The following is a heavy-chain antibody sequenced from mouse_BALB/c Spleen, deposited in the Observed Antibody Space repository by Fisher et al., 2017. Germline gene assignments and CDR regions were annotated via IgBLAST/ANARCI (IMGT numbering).Heavy chain of an antibody. J-gene: IGHJ4*01. Sequence: KFKGKATLTVDKSSSTAYMQLSSPTSEDSAVYYCARDGYYVEAMDYWGQGTSVTVSS. D-gene: IGHD2-3*01. CDR3: ARDGYYVEAMDY. V-gene: IGHV1-69*02.